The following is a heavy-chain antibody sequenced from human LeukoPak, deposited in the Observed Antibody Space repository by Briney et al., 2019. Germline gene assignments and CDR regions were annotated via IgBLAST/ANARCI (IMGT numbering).Heavy chain of an antibody. D-gene: IGHD6-6*01. CDR2: FNPNSGAT. V-gene: IGHV1-2*06. CDR3: ARELANFFDY. Sequence: ASVKVSCKAPGYTFTGYYMHWVRQAPGQGLEWMGRFNPNSGATNSAQKSQGRVFMTGDTSISTAYMEMSNLRSDDTAVYYCARELANFFDYWGQGTLVTVSS. CDR1: GYTFTGYY. J-gene: IGHJ4*02.